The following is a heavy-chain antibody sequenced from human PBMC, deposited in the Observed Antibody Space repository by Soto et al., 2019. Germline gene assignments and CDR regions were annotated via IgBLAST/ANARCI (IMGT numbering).Heavy chain of an antibody. CDR3: AKVKEGASDY. CDR1: GFTFSSDA. Sequence: EVQLLESGGGLVQPGGSLRLSCAASGFTFSSDAMSWVRQAPGKGLEWVSIISGSGERTYYADSVKGRFTISRDNSRNTLSLQMNSLRAEDTAVYYCAKVKEGASDYWGQGTLVTVSS. CDR2: ISGSGERT. V-gene: IGHV3-23*01. J-gene: IGHJ4*02. D-gene: IGHD1-26*01.